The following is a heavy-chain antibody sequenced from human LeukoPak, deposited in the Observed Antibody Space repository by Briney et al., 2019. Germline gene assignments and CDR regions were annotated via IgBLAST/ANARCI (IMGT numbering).Heavy chain of an antibody. Sequence: SETLSLTCTVHGGSISSYYWSWIRQPAGRGLEWIGRIYSSGSTNYNPSLKSRDTMSADTSKNQFSLQLNSVTAADTAVYYCARYTYGNYYFDYWGQGTLVTVSS. CDR1: GGSISSYY. CDR3: ARYTYGNYYFDY. V-gene: IGHV4-59*10. D-gene: IGHD3-10*01. J-gene: IGHJ4*02. CDR2: IYSSGST.